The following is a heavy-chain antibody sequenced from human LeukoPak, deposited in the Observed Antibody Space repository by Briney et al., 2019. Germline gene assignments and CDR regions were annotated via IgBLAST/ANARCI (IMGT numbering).Heavy chain of an antibody. J-gene: IGHJ4*02. V-gene: IGHV4-59*01. CDR1: GGSISSYY. CDR2: IYYSGST. Sequence: SETLSLTCTVSGGSISSYYWSWIRQPPGKGLEWIGYIYYSGSTNYNPSLKSRVTISVDTSKDQFSLKLSSVTAADTAVYYCARIGHEDYYFDYWGQGTLVTVSS. CDR3: ARIGHEDYYFDY.